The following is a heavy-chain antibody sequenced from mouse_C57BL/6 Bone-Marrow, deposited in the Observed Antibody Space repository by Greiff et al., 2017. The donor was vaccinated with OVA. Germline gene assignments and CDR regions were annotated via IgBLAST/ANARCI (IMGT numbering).Heavy chain of an antibody. D-gene: IGHD2-2*01. V-gene: IGHV5-2*03. J-gene: IGHJ4*01. CDR1: EYEFPSHD. CDR3: ARHLPLWLRHYAIDY. Sequence: EVKVEESGGGLVQPGESLKLSCESNEYEFPSHDMSWVRKTPEKRLELVAAINSDGGSTYYPDTMERRFIISRDNTKTTLYLQMSSLRSEDTALYYCARHLPLWLRHYAIDYWGQGTSVTVSS. CDR2: INSDGGST.